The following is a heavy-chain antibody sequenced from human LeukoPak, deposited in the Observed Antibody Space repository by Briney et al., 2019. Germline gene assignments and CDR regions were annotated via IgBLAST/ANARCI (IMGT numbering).Heavy chain of an antibody. CDR2: FDPEDGET. CDR1: GYTLTELS. D-gene: IGHD6-13*01. V-gene: IGHV1-24*01. J-gene: IGHJ4*02. Sequence: ASVKVSCKASGYTLTELSMHWVRQAPGKGLEWMGGFDPEDGETIYAQKFQGRVTMTEDTSTDTAYMELSSLRSEDTAVYYCATLMYSSSWYYLLYWGQGTLVTVSS. CDR3: ATLMYSSSWYYLLY.